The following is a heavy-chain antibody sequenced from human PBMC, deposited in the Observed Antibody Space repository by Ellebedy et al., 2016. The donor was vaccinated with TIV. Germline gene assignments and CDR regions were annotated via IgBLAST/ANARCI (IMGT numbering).Heavy chain of an antibody. CDR1: GFTFSSYT. CDR2: IGASGGDT. J-gene: IGHJ4*02. Sequence: GGSLRLXCAASGFTFSSYTMSWVRQAPGKGLEWVSAIGASGGDTYYADSVKGRFTISRDNSKNTLYLQMDSLRAEDTAVYYCARDIAARRLDYWGQGALVTVSS. CDR3: ARDIAARRLDY. D-gene: IGHD6-6*01. V-gene: IGHV3-23*01.